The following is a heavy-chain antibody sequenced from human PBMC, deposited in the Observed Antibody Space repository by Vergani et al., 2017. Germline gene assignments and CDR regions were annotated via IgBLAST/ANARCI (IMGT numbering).Heavy chain of an antibody. J-gene: IGHJ4*02. CDR2: ISSSSSYI. V-gene: IGHV3-21*01. D-gene: IGHD6-19*01. CDR1: GFTFSSYS. CDR3: AGSSSGWYDGGEDY. Sequence: EVQLVESGGGLVKPGGSLRLSCAASGFTFSSYSMNWVRQAPGKGLEWVSSISSSSSYIYYADSVKCRFTISRDNAKNSLYLQMNSLRAGDTAVYYCAGSSSGWYDGGEDYWGQGTLVTVSS.